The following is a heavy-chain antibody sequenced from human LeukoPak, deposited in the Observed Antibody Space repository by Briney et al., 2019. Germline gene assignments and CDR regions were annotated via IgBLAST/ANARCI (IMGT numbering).Heavy chain of an antibody. Sequence: SETLSLTCTVSGGSMSSCCWSWIRQPAGKELEWLGRIYASGTTNYNPSLKSRVTVSVDTSKNQFSLKLSSVTAADTAMYYCARTLVGTSVVAFDMWGQGTMVTVSS. CDR2: IYASGTT. D-gene: IGHD6-19*01. CDR3: ARTLVGTSVVAFDM. V-gene: IGHV4-4*07. CDR1: GGSMSSCC. J-gene: IGHJ3*02.